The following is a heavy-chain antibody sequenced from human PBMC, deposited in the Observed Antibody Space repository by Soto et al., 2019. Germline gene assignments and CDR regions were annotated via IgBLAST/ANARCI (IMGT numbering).Heavy chain of an antibody. CDR1: GDSMSSYY. CDR3: ARAKSNYQTFDH. D-gene: IGHD4-4*01. V-gene: IGHV4-59*01. Sequence: SETLSLTCTVSGDSMSSYYWSWIRQPPGKGLEWIGYIYYSGSTTYNPSLRSRVTMSVDTSKNQFSLRLSSVTAEDTAVYYCARAKSNYQTFDHWGQGSQVTVSS. J-gene: IGHJ4*02. CDR2: IYYSGST.